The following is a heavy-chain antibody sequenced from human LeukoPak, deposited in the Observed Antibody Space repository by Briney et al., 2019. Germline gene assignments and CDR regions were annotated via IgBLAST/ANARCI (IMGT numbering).Heavy chain of an antibody. CDR2: ISWNSGSI. D-gene: IGHD3-10*01. V-gene: IGHV3-9*01. CDR1: GFTFDDYA. J-gene: IGHJ6*02. CDR3: AKDLGSGELSPYYYYGMDV. Sequence: TGGSLRLSCAASGFTFDDYAMHWVRQAPGKGLEWVSGISWNSGSIGYADSVKGRFTISRDNAKNSLYLQMNSLRAEDTALYYCAKDLGSGELSPYYYYGMDVWGQGTAVTVSS.